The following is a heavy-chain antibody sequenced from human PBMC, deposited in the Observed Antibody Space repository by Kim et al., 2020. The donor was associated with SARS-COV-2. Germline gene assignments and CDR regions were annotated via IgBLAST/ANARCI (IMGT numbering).Heavy chain of an antibody. D-gene: IGHD2-21*02. CDR1: GYTFTGYY. Sequence: ASVKVSCKASGYTFTGYYFYWVRQAPGQGLEWMGGINPNSGGTNYAQKFQGRVTMTRDTSISTAYMELSRLRCDDTAVYYCARGETILSTAQDYCDYCGQGTLVPVSS. CDR2: INPNSGGT. CDR3: ARGETILSTAQDYCDY. V-gene: IGHV1-2*02. J-gene: IGHJ4*02.